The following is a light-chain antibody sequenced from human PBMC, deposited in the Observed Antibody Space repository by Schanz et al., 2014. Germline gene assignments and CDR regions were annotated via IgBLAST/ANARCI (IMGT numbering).Light chain of an antibody. CDR1: QSVDKS. CDR3: QHYNNWPRT. Sequence: ETVLTQSPATLSLSPGERATLSCRASQSVDKSLAWYQQKPGQAPRLLIYDASNRATGIPDRISGSGSVTEFTLTISSLQSEDFALYYCQHYNNWPRTFGQGTRLEIK. CDR2: DAS. V-gene: IGKV3D-15*01. J-gene: IGKJ2*01.